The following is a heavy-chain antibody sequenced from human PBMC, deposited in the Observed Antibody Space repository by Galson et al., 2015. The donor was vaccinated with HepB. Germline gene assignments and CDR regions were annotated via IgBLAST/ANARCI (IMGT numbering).Heavy chain of an antibody. Sequence: SLRLSCADSGFTLSTYSMNWVRQAPGKGLEWVASITSSGRTIYYADSVRGRFTISRDNAKNSLYLQMNSLRGEDTAVYFCAREESSQSGGFDIWGQGTLVTVSS. CDR3: AREESSQSGGFDI. CDR1: GFTLSTYS. V-gene: IGHV3-48*01. D-gene: IGHD2-15*01. J-gene: IGHJ3*02. CDR2: ITSSGRTI.